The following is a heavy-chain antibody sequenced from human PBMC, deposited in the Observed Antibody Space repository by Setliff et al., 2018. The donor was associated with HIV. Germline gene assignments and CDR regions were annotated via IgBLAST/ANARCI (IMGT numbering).Heavy chain of an antibody. Sequence: SQTLSLTCAISGDSVSSNNAAWNWIRQSPLRGLEWLGRTYFRSKWYFDYAVSVKSRIIINPDTSKNQFSLHLNSVTPEDTAVYYCARGSYGSVLLWGQGTQVTVS. CDR3: ARGSYGSVLL. V-gene: IGHV6-1*01. CDR1: GDSVSSNNAA. D-gene: IGHD6-19*01. CDR2: TYFRSKWYF. J-gene: IGHJ4*02.